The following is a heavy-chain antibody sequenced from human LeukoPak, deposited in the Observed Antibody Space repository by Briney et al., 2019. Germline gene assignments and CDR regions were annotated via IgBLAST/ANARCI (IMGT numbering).Heavy chain of an antibody. J-gene: IGHJ2*01. V-gene: IGHV1-69*01. CDR2: IIPIFGTA. Sequence: ASVKVSCKASGGTFSSYAISWVRQAPGQGLEWMGGIIPIFGTANYAQKFQGRVTITADESTSTAYMELSSLRSEDTAEYYCARVNVVVPAAMRGWYFDLWGRGTLVTVSS. D-gene: IGHD2-2*01. CDR1: GGTFSSYA. CDR3: ARVNVVVPAAMRGWYFDL.